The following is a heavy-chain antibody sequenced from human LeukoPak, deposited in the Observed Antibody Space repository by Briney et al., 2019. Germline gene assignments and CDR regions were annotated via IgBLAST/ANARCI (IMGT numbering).Heavy chain of an antibody. D-gene: IGHD3-3*01. CDR3: AKDYTLRFLEWLLDSLDAFDI. CDR2: ISGSGGST. Sequence: GGSLRLSCAASGFTFSSYAMSWVRQAPGKGLEWVSAISGSGGSTYYADSVKGRLTISRDNSKNTLYLQMNSLRAEDTAVYYCAKDYTLRFLEWLLDSLDAFDIWGQGTMVTVSS. CDR1: GFTFSSYA. V-gene: IGHV3-23*01. J-gene: IGHJ3*02.